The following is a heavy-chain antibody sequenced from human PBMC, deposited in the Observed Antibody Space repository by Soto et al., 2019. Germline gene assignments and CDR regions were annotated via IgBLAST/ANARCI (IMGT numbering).Heavy chain of an antibody. CDR2: IYYSGGT. Sequence: XATLSLTCTVSGGSINSYLWSWIRQSPGKGLEWIGHIYYSGGTYYNPSLKSRVSISVDTSKNQFSLKLSSVTAADTAVYYCARHLNSVLTYFDYWGQGTLVTSPQ. D-gene: IGHD1-20*01. CDR1: GGSINSYL. V-gene: IGHV4-59*08. J-gene: IGHJ4*02. CDR3: ARHLNSVLTYFDY.